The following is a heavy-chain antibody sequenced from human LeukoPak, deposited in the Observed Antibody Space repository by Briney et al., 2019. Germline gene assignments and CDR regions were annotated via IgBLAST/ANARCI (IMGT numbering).Heavy chain of an antibody. CDR2: IIPIFGTA. V-gene: IGHV1-69*13. J-gene: IGHJ4*02. D-gene: IGHD6-6*01. Sequence: ASVKVSCKASGGTFSSYAISWVRQAPGQGLEWMGGIIPIFGTANYAQKFQGRVTITADESTSTAYMELGSLRSEDTAVYYCARERYGSSSKRGMDYWGQGTLVTVSS. CDR1: GGTFSSYA. CDR3: ARERYGSSSKRGMDY.